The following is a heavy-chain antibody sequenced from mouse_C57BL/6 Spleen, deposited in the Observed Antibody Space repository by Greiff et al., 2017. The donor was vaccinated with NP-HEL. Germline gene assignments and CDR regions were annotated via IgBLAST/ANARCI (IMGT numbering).Heavy chain of an antibody. V-gene: IGHV1-62-2*01. CDR1: GFTFTAYT. J-gene: IGHJ2*01. D-gene: IGHD2-4*01. Sequence: QVQLQQSGAELVKPGASVKLSCKASGFTFTAYTIHWVKQRSGQGLEWIGWFYPGSGSLKYNENLKDKATLTADKSSRTVYLELSRLTSEDSAVYGSARQGRLRPFDYWGQGTTLTVSS. CDR2: FYPGSGSL. CDR3: ARQGRLRPFDY.